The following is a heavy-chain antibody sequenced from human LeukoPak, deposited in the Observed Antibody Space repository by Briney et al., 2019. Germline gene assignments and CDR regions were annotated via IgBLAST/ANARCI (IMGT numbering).Heavy chain of an antibody. Sequence: RGESLKISCKGSGYSFTSYWISWVRQMPGKGLEWMGRIDPSDSYTNYSPSFQGHVTISADKSISTAYLQWSSLKASDAAMYYCARQGGYYYYYGMDVWGQGTTVTVSS. CDR3: ARQGGYYYYYGMDV. D-gene: IGHD3-16*01. CDR2: IDPSDSYT. V-gene: IGHV5-10-1*01. CDR1: GYSFTSYW. J-gene: IGHJ6*02.